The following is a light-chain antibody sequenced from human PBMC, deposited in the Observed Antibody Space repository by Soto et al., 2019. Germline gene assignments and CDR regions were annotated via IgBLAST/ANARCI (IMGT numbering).Light chain of an antibody. CDR1: QSLLGW. V-gene: IGKV1-5*03. Sequence: DIQMTQAPSTLSASVGHRVTITCRASQSLLGWLAWYQQKPGKAPMLLIYKASSLETGVPSRFSGSGSGTEFTLTVSSLQPDDCATYYCQQYNDYPWTFGQGTKVEIK. CDR3: QQYNDYPWT. J-gene: IGKJ1*01. CDR2: KAS.